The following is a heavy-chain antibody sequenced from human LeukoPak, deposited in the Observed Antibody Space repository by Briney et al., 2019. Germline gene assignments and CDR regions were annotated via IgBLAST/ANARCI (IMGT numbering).Heavy chain of an antibody. CDR3: ASLAPYFDSCGYYDY. CDR1: GFTFSSYS. Sequence: GGSLRLSCAASGFTFSSYSMNWVRQAPGKGLEWVSSISSSSSYIYYADSVKGRFTISRDNAKNSLYLQMNSLRAEDTAVYYCASLAPYFDSCGYYDYWGQGTLVTVSS. CDR2: ISSSSSYI. J-gene: IGHJ4*02. V-gene: IGHV3-21*01. D-gene: IGHD3-22*01.